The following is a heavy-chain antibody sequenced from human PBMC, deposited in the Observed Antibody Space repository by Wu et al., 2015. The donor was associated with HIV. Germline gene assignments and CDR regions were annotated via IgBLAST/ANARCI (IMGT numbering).Heavy chain of an antibody. Sequence: QVQLVQSGAEVKKPGASVQVSCKASGYTFTNYGISWVRQAPGQGLDWMGWISPYNGNTNYAQKLQGRVTMTTDTSTSTAYMELRSLRSDDTAVYFCTRDSDIVVVAAPTPGAFDIWAKGQWSPSLQ. CDR2: ISPYNGNT. CDR1: GYTFTNYG. D-gene: IGHD2-15*01. V-gene: IGHV1-18*01. CDR3: TRDSDIVVVAAPTPGAFDI. J-gene: IGHJ3*02.